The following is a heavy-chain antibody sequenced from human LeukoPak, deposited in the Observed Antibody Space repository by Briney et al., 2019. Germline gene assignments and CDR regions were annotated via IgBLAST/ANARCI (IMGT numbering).Heavy chain of an antibody. Sequence: SETLSLTCTVYGDSISSGSYYWSWIRQPAEKGLELIGRIYTNGDTKYNPSLKSRVTISMDTSKNQFCLKLSSVTAADTAVYYCASRQSEQQPYYYYMDIWGKGTTVTVSS. D-gene: IGHD6-13*01. V-gene: IGHV4-61*02. J-gene: IGHJ6*03. CDR2: IYTNGDT. CDR3: ASRQSEQQPYYYYMDI. CDR1: GDSISSGSYY.